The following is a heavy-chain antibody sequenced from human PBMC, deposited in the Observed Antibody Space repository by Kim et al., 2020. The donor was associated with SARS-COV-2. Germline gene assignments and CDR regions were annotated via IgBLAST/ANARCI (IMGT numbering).Heavy chain of an antibody. V-gene: IGHV4-59*01. CDR3: ARGGWLVLPHDY. CDR2: IYYSGST. D-gene: IGHD6-19*01. CDR1: GGSISSYY. J-gene: IGHJ4*02. Sequence: SETLSLTCTVSGGSISSYYWSWIRQPPGNGLEWIGYIYYSGSTNYNPSLKSRVTISVDTSKNQFSLKLSSVTAADTAVYYCARGGWLVLPHDYWGQGTLVTVSS.